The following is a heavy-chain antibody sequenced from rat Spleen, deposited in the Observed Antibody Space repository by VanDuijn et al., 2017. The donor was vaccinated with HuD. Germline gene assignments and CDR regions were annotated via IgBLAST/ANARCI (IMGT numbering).Heavy chain of an antibody. V-gene: IGHV5-7*01. Sequence: EVQLVESGGGLVQPGRSLKLSCAASGFTFSDYNMAWVRQTPKKGLECVATISYDGSSTYHRDSVKGRFTISRDNARSTLYLQMNSLRSEDTATYYCTRATIAAISYWGQGVMVTVSS. D-gene: IGHD1-2*01. CDR2: ISYDGSST. CDR1: GFTFSDYN. J-gene: IGHJ2*01. CDR3: TRATIAAISY.